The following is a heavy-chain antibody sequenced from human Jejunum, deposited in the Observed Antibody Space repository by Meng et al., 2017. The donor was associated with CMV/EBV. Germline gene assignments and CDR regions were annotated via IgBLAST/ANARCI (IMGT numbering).Heavy chain of an antibody. CDR2: CYSENT. J-gene: IGHJ4*02. CDR1: GASDSTCC. Sequence: TGSGASDSTCCWGWIRLSPEKRLEWIVCYSENTTYNPSLRSRVAMALNTSKNQLSLRLSFVTVEDTAVYYCARDPTASSWYHFDYWGQGMLVTVSS. V-gene: IGHV4-59*02. CDR3: ARDPTASSWYHFDY. D-gene: IGHD6-13*01.